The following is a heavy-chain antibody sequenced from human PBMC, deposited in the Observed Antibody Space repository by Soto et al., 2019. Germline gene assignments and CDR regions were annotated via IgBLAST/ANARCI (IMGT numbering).Heavy chain of an antibody. CDR2: ISDDGSNK. CDR1: GFTFSSYG. CDR3: AKEWVYDTSGWSFDY. Sequence: QVQLVESGGGVVQPGRSLRLSCAASGFTFSSYGMHWVRQAPGKGLEWVAVISDDGSNKYYADSLKGRFTISRDNSKNPLYLQINSLRAEDTAVYYCAKEWVYDTSGWSFDYWGQGTLVTVSS. J-gene: IGHJ4*02. V-gene: IGHV3-30*18. D-gene: IGHD3-22*01.